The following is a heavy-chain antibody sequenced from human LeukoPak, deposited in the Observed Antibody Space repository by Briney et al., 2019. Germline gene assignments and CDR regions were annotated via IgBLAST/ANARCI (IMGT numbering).Heavy chain of an antibody. CDR1: GFTVSSNY. CDR3: ARGGRATGGHYYYGMDV. Sequence: GGSLRLSCAASGFTVSSNYMSWVRQAPGKGLEWVSVIYSGGSTYYADSVKGRFTISRDNSKDTLYLQMNSLRAEDTAVYYCARGGRATGGHYYYGMDVWGQGTTVTVSS. J-gene: IGHJ6*02. CDR2: IYSGGST. D-gene: IGHD5-12*01. V-gene: IGHV3-53*05.